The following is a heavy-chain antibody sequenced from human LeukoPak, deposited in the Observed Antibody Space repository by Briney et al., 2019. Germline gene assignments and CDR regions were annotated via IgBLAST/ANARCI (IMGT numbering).Heavy chain of an antibody. J-gene: IGHJ4*02. CDR1: GFTFSSYW. V-gene: IGHV3-7*01. D-gene: IGHD3-22*01. CDR3: AREEYYYDSSGYYLGFDY. Sequence: PGGSLRLSCAASGFTFSSYWMTWVRQAPGKGLEWVANIKHNGDELNYVDSVEDRFTISRDNAKNSLYLQMNSLRAEDTAVYYCAREEYYYDSSGYYLGFDYWGQGTLVTVSS. CDR2: IKHNGDEL.